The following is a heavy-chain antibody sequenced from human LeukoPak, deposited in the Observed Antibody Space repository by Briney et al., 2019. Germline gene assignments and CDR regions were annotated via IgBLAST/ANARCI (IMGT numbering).Heavy chain of an antibody. CDR2: ISGSGGNT. D-gene: IGHD3-10*01. V-gene: IGHV3-23*01. J-gene: IGHJ6*02. Sequence: GGSLRLSCAASGFTFRSYWMHWVRQAPGKGLEWVSAISGSGGNTYYADSVKGRFTISRDNSKNTLYLQMNSLRAEDTAVYYCAKGSGTLWVGGNYYYGMDVWGQGTTVTVSS. CDR1: GFTFRSYW. CDR3: AKGSGTLWVGGNYYYGMDV.